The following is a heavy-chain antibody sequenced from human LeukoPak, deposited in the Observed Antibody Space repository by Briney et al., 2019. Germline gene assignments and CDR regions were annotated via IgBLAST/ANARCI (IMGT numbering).Heavy chain of an antibody. CDR1: GYTLTELS. CDR3: AKDTLYYDSSGENDY. CDR2: FDPEDGET. V-gene: IGHV1-24*01. D-gene: IGHD3-22*01. Sequence: ASVKVSCKVSGYTLTELSMHWVRQAPGKGLEWMGGFDPEDGETIYAQKFQGRVTMTEDTSTDTAYMELSSLRAEDTAVYYCAKDTLYYDSSGENDYWGQGTLVTVSS. J-gene: IGHJ4*02.